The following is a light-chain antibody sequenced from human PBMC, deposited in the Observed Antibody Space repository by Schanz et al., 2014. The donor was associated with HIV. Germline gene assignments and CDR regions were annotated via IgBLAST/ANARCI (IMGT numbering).Light chain of an antibody. CDR1: SSNFRSNA. J-gene: IGLJ3*02. Sequence: QSVLTQPPSASGTPGQRVTISCSGSSSNFRSNAVNWYQQLPGTAPRLVIYNTFHRPSGVPDRFSGSGSGTSASLAISGLQSEDEADYYCAGWDDSLKFWVFGGGTKLTVL. V-gene: IGLV1-44*01. CDR3: AGWDDSLKFWV. CDR2: NTF.